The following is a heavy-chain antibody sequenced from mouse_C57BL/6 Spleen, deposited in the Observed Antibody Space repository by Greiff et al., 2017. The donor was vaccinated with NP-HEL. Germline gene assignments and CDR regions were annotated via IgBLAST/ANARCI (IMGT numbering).Heavy chain of an antibody. CDR3: AKRSTMSYYFDY. V-gene: IGHV1-72*01. CDR1: GYTFTSYW. CDR2: IDPNSGGT. D-gene: IGHD2-1*01. J-gene: IGHJ2*01. Sequence: QVQLKQPGAELVKPGASVKLSCKASGYTFTSYWMHWVKQRPGRGLEWIGRIDPNSGGTKYNEKFKSKATLTVDKPSSTAYMQLSSLTSEDSAVYYCAKRSTMSYYFDYWGQGTTLTVSS.